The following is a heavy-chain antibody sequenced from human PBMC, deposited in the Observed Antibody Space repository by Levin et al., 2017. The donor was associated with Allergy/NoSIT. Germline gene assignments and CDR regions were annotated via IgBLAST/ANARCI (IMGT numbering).Heavy chain of an antibody. CDR2: IYYSGSA. Sequence: SCTVSGGSISTNSYYWGWIRQPPGKGLQWLGNIYYSGSAYYTPSLRSRVTISVDTSKNQFSLRLSSVTAADTAVYYCARDEMVHEIQYYYGIDVWGQGIPVTVSS. CDR1: GGSISTNSYY. J-gene: IGHJ6*02. V-gene: IGHV4-39*07. CDR3: ARDEMVHEIQYYYGIDV. D-gene: IGHD2-8*01.